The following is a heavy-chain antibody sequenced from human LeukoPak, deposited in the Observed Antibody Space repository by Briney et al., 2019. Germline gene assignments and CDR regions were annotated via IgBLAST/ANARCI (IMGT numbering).Heavy chain of an antibody. CDR3: ARVGTYYDILTGFDY. CDR2: IYYSGSN. Sequence: SEALSLTRMVSGGSLSSGVYYWSWIRQPPGKGLEWIGYIYYSGSNNYNPFLKSRVTISVDTSKNQFSLKLSSVTAADTAVYYCARVGTYYDILTGFDYWGQGTLVTVSS. CDR1: GGSLSSGVYY. D-gene: IGHD3-9*01. V-gene: IGHV4-30-4*01. J-gene: IGHJ4*02.